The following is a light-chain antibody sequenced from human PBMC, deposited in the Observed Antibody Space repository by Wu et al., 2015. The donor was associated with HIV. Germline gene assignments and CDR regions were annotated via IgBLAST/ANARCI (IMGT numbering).Light chain of an antibody. Sequence: DIQMTQSPSAMSASVGDRVTITCRASQGISNYLAWFQQKPGKVPKRLIYAASTLQSGSHQGSAAVDLGQNSLSQSVACSLKILQLINCLRHSSYPYTFGQGTKLEIK. CDR2: AAS. CDR1: QGISNY. V-gene: IGKV1-17*03. CDR3: LRHSSYPYT. J-gene: IGKJ2*01.